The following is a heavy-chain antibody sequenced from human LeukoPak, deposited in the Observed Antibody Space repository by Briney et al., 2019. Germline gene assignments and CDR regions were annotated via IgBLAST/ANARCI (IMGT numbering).Heavy chain of an antibody. V-gene: IGHV4-30-4*01. Sequence: PSETLSLTCTVSGGSISSGDYYWSWIRQPPGKGLEWIGYIYYSGSTYYNPSLKSRVTISVDTSKNQFSLKLSSVTAADTAVYYCARGGDIVVVVAANYAFDIWGQGTMVTVSS. D-gene: IGHD2-15*01. CDR2: IYYSGST. CDR3: ARGGDIVVVVAANYAFDI. J-gene: IGHJ3*02. CDR1: GGSISSGDYY.